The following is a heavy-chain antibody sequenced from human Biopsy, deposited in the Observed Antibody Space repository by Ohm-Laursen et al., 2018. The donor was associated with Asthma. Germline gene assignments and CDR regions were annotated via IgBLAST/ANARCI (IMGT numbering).Heavy chain of an antibody. CDR1: GGTLNTYV. V-gene: IGHV1-69*01. J-gene: IGHJ4*02. D-gene: IGHD2-2*01. CDR2: INSVVGTT. Sequence: SSVKVSCKSLGGTLNTYVIGGVRQAPGQGLEWMGGINSVVGTTTYPQKFQDRVTITADDSTSTVYMELSSLRSEDTAVYYCARKAGSCISRTCYSLDFWGQGTLVTVSS. CDR3: ARKAGSCISRTCYSLDF.